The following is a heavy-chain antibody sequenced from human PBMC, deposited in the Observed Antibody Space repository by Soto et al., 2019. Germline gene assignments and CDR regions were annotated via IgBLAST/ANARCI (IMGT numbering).Heavy chain of an antibody. V-gene: IGHV3-7*01. D-gene: IGHD1-1*01. CDR2: INQDGTVS. J-gene: IGHJ4*02. CDR3: ARAAFSNNSY. Sequence: GGSLRLSCAGSGFIFGSYWMNWVRQAPGKGLEWAANINQDGTVSYYVDSVKGRFTISRDNARSSVFLQMESLGAEDTAIYYCARAAFSNNSYWGQGTVVTVSS. CDR1: GFIFGSYW.